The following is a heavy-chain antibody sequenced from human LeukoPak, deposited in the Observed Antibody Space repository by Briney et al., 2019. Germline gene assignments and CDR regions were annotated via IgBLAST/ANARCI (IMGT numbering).Heavy chain of an antibody. CDR1: GFTFSSYA. V-gene: IGHV3-23*01. D-gene: IGHD3-9*01. CDR3: AKDQALRYFDWLLLGAFDI. J-gene: IGHJ3*02. CDR2: ISGSGGST. Sequence: GGSLRLSCAASGFTFSSYAMSWVRQAPGKGLEWVSAISGSGGSTYYADSVKGRFTISRDNSKNTLYLQMNSLRAEDTAVYYCAKDQALRYFDWLLLGAFDIWGQGTMVTVSS.